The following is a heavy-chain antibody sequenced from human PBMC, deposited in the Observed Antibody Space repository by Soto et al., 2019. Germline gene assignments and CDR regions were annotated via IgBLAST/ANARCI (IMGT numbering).Heavy chain of an antibody. D-gene: IGHD3-16*01. V-gene: IGHV4-39*01. CDR1: GGSISSNSYY. J-gene: IGHJ4*02. Sequence: QLQLQESGPGLVKPSETLSLACTVSGGSISSNSYYWDWIRQPPEKGLEWIGSMYYSGATYHNPSLQSRVTISVDTSKSQYSLHLSSVTAADTAVYYCARHAAYDSVWGKSDGSDYWGQGTLVTVSS. CDR2: MYYSGAT. CDR3: ARHAAYDSVWGKSDGSDY.